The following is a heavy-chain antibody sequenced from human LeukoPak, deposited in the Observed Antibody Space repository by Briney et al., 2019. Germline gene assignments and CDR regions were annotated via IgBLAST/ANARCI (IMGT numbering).Heavy chain of an antibody. V-gene: IGHV3-11*04. CDR3: ARRAARGRFDP. D-gene: IGHD6-6*01. J-gene: IGHJ5*02. Sequence: PGGSLRLSCAASGFTFSYYYMSWIRQAPGKGLEWVSYISSGGSTIYYADSVEGRFTISRDNAKNSLYLQMNSLRAEDTAVYYCARRAARGRFDPWGQGTLVTVSS. CDR2: ISSGGSTI. CDR1: GFTFSYYY.